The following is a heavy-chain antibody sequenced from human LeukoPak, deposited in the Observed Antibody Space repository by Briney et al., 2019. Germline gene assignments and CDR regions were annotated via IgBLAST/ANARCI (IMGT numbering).Heavy chain of an antibody. D-gene: IGHD6-19*01. Sequence: GGSLRLSCAASGFTFSSYGMDWVRQAPGKGLEWVAVISYDGSNKYYADSVKGRFTISRDNSKNTLYLQMNSLRAEDTAVYYCAKLAVAGNNAFDIWGQGTMVTVSS. CDR3: AKLAVAGNNAFDI. CDR1: GFTFSSYG. V-gene: IGHV3-30*18. CDR2: ISYDGSNK. J-gene: IGHJ3*02.